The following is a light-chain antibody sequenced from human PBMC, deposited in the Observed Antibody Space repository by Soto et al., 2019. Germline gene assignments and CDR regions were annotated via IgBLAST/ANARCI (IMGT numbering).Light chain of an antibody. J-gene: IGKJ1*01. Sequence: EILLTQSPGTLSLSPGERATLSCRASQSVSSSYLAWYQQKPGQAPRLRIYGASSRATGIPDRLSGSGSGTDFTLTISRLEPEDFAVYYCQQYGSSGTFGQGTKVDI. CDR3: QQYGSSGT. CDR2: GAS. CDR1: QSVSSSY. V-gene: IGKV3-20*01.